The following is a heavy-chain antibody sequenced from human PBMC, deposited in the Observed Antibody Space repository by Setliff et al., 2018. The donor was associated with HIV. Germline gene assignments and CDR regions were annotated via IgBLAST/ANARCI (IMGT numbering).Heavy chain of an antibody. J-gene: IGHJ5*02. D-gene: IGHD4-17*01. V-gene: IGHV4-39*01. Sequence: SETLSLTCTVSSGSVSRSDYYWGWIRQTPGKGLEWIGSIYWSGLTFYNPSLKSRVTISVDTSKNQFSLKLNSVTAADTAVYYCARAPGPYGDYNWFDPWGQGALVTVSS. CDR1: SGSVSRSDYY. CDR3: ARAPGPYGDYNWFDP. CDR2: IYWSGLT.